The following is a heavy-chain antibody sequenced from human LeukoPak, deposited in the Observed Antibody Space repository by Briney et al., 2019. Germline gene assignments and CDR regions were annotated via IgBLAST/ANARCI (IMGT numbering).Heavy chain of an antibody. CDR2: FDPEDGET. Sequence: ASVKVSCKVSGYTLTELSMHWVRQAPGKGLEWMGGFDPEDGETIYAQKFQGRVTMTEDTSTDTAYMELSSLRSEDTAVYYCASCLQLERLGAFDIWGQGTMVTVSS. V-gene: IGHV1-24*01. CDR3: ASCLQLERLGAFDI. J-gene: IGHJ3*02. D-gene: IGHD1-1*01. CDR1: GYTLTELS.